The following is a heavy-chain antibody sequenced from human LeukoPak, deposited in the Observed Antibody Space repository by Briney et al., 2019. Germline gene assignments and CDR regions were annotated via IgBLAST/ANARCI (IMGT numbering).Heavy chain of an antibody. CDR3: AAQGGSGDLRY. Sequence: GGSLRLSCAASGVTFSNTWMNCVRQAPGKGLDWVGRIKRIIDGGTTDYAAPVKGRFTVSRDDSINTLYLQMSSLKTEDTAVYYCAAQGGSGDLRYWGRGTLVTVSS. V-gene: IGHV3-15*01. D-gene: IGHD4-17*01. J-gene: IGHJ4*02. CDR1: GVTFSNTW. CDR2: IKRIIDGGTT.